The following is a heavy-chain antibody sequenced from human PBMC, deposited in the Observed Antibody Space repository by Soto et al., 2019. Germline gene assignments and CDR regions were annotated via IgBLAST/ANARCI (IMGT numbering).Heavy chain of an antibody. J-gene: IGHJ5*02. CDR1: GGTFSSYA. D-gene: IGHD6-19*01. Sequence: QVQLVQSGAEVKKPGASVKVSCKASGGTFSSYAVTWVRQAPGQGLEWMGEMNPIFATTNYAQKFQGRVTITADESTSTVYMELSRLTSEDTAVYYCAREAREQRLAYNWFDPWGQGTLVTVSS. V-gene: IGHV1-69*01. CDR2: MNPIFATT. CDR3: AREAREQRLAYNWFDP.